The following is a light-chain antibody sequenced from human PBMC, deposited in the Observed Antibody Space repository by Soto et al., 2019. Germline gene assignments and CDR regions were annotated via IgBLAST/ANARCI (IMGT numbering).Light chain of an antibody. CDR1: QSVSSSY. CDR2: GAS. Sequence: EIVLTPSPGTLSLSSGERATLSRRASQSVSSSYLAWYQQKPGQAPRLLIYGASSRATGIPDRFSGSGSGTDFTLTISRLEPEDFAVYYCQQYGSSPWTFGQGTKVDI. J-gene: IGKJ1*01. CDR3: QQYGSSPWT. V-gene: IGKV3-20*01.